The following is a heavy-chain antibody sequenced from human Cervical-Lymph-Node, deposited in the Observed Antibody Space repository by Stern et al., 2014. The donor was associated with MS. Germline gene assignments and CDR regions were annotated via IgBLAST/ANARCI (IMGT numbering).Heavy chain of an antibody. Sequence: DQLVESGGGVVQPGRSLRLSCAASGFTFSSYGMHWVRQAPGKGLEWVAVIWYDGSNKYYADSVKGRFTISRDNSKNTLYLQMNSLRAEDTAVYYCARVSHSSSWPIDYWGQGTLVTVSS. D-gene: IGHD6-13*01. CDR2: IWYDGSNK. V-gene: IGHV3-33*01. J-gene: IGHJ4*02. CDR3: ARVSHSSSWPIDY. CDR1: GFTFSSYG.